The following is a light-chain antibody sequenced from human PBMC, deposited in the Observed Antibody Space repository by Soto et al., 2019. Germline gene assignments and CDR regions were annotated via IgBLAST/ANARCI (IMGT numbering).Light chain of an antibody. Sequence: IQMTHSHSTLSASVGDRVTITCRASQSLSTWLAWYQQKPRKAPKVLIYEASTLESGVPSRFSGSGSGTEFTLTISSMQPDDFATYYCQQYNTYSPTFGRGTKVDIK. CDR3: QQYNTYSPT. CDR1: QSLSTW. CDR2: EAS. J-gene: IGKJ1*01. V-gene: IGKV1-5*03.